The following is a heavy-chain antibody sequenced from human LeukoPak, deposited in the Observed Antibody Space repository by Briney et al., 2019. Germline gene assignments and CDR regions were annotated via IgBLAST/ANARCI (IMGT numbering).Heavy chain of an antibody. CDR3: ARDGHCGGDCYYH. D-gene: IGHD2-21*02. CDR2: INPNSGGT. J-gene: IGHJ4*02. Sequence: ASVKVSCKASGYTFTGYYMHWVRQAPGQGLEWMGWINPNSGGTNYAQKFQGRVTMTRDTSISTAYMELSRLRSDDTAVHYCARDGHCGGDCYYHWGQGTLVTVSS. CDR1: GYTFTGYY. V-gene: IGHV1-2*02.